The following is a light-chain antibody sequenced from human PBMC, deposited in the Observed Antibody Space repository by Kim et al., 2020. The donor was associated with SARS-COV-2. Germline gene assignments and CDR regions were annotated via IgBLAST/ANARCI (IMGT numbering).Light chain of an antibody. CDR3: QSYDSSNVV. V-gene: IGLV6-57*03. Sequence: GETVTICSTRSGGSVASNYVQWYQQRPGSAPTNMIYEDNQSPSGVPDRFSGSIGSSSSSASLTISGLKTEDEADYYCQSYDSSNVVFGGGTQLTVL. CDR1: GGSVASNY. J-gene: IGLJ2*01. CDR2: EDN.